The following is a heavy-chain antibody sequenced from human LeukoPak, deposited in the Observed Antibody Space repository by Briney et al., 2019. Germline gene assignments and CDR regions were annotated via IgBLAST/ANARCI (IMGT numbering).Heavy chain of an antibody. V-gene: IGHV3-48*01. CDR2: ISSSSSAI. D-gene: IGHD4-23*01. J-gene: IGHJ4*02. CDR1: GFTFSSYN. Sequence: PGGSLRLSCAASGFTFSSYNMNWVRQAPGKGLEWVSYISSSSSAIYYADSVKGRFTISRDNAKNSLYLQMNSLRAEDTAVYYCAREGTVVTYYFDYWGQGTLVTVSS. CDR3: AREGTVVTYYFDY.